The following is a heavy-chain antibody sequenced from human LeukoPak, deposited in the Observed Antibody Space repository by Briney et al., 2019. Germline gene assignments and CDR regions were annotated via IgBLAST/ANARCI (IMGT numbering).Heavy chain of an antibody. Sequence: SVKVSCKASGYTFTSYGISWVRQAPGQGLEWMGRIIPILGIANYAQKFQGRVTITADKSTSTAYMELSSLRSEDTAVYYCASDIRTTDYYGSGSHNWFDPWGQGTLVTVSS. CDR1: GYTFTSYG. CDR3: ASDIRTTDYYGSGSHNWFDP. J-gene: IGHJ5*02. CDR2: IIPILGIA. D-gene: IGHD3-10*01. V-gene: IGHV1-69*04.